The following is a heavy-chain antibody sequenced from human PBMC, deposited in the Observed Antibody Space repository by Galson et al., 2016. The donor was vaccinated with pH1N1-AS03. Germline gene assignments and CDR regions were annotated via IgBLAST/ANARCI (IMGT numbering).Heavy chain of an antibody. Sequence: SLRLSCAASGFTFTSCGFHWVRQAPGKGLEWVAFIRFNGNDKYYADSVKGRFTISRDNSKNTLYLQLNSLRVEDTAVYYCVKDCGLGGSRDYWGQGTRVTVSS. J-gene: IGHJ4*02. CDR1: GFTFTSCG. D-gene: IGHD2-15*01. CDR2: IRFNGNDK. V-gene: IGHV3-30*02. CDR3: VKDCGLGGSRDY.